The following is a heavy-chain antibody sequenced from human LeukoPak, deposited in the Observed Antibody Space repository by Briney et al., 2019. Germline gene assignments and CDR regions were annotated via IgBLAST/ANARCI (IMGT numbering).Heavy chain of an antibody. V-gene: IGHV4-59*12. CDR2: IYYTGNM. J-gene: IGHJ4*02. Sequence: SETLSVTCSVSGGSIINDYWNWIRQPPGQGVEWMGYIYYTGNMLYSPPLKSRVTILVDTSNNQFSLTLKSVTAADTAVYYCARGGDRSSWSIDYWGQGTLVTVSS. CDR1: GGSIINDY. D-gene: IGHD6-13*01. CDR3: ARGGDRSSWSIDY.